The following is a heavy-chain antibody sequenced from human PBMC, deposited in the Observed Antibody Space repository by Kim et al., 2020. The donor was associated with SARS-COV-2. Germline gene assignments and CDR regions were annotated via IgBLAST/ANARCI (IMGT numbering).Heavy chain of an antibody. Sequence: SETLSLTCTVSGGSISSYYWSWIRQPPGKGLEWIGYIYYSGSTNYNPSLKSRVTISVDTSKNQFSLKLSSVTAADTAVYYCARGLDGSRGGYYYYYYMDVWDKGTTVTVSS. CDR3: ARGLDGSRGGYYYYYYMDV. J-gene: IGHJ6*03. V-gene: IGHV4-59*08. CDR1: GGSISSYY. D-gene: IGHD3-22*01. CDR2: IYYSGST.